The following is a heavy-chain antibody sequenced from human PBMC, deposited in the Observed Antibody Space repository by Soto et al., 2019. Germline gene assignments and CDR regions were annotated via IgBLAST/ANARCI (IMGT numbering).Heavy chain of an antibody. CDR3: AYDNLTGYHDY. Sequence: GASVKVSCKASGYTFTSYGITWVRQAPGQGLEWMGWTSAYNGNTNYAQKFQGRVTMTTDKSTNTVYMELRSLRSDDTAVYYCAYDNLTGYHDYWGQGTLVTAPQ. CDR2: TSAYNGNT. D-gene: IGHD3-9*01. V-gene: IGHV1-18*04. CDR1: GYTFTSYG. J-gene: IGHJ4*02.